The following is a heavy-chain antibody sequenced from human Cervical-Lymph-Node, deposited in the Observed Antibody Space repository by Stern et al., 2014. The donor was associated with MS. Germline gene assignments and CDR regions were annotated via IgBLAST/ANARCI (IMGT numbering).Heavy chain of an antibody. Sequence: QVTLRESGPALVKPTQTLTLTCTFSGFSLRTSGMYVSWVRQSPGKALEWLALIDWDSDRYYATSLKARLSISKVTSKNQVILTMTNMDPVDTGTYYCARINGGADGTGVDYWGQGTLVTVSS. CDR2: IDWDSDR. CDR3: ARINGGADGTGVDY. D-gene: IGHD1/OR15-1a*01. V-gene: IGHV2-70*20. CDR1: GFSLRTSGMY. J-gene: IGHJ4*02.